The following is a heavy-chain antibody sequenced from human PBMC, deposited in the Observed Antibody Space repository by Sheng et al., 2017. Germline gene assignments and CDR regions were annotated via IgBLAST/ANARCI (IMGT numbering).Heavy chain of an antibody. CDR3: ARCVTTVSNKSRKNYFSYMDV. V-gene: IGHV1-69*04. D-gene: IGHD4-17*01. CDR2: IIPFIDLT. J-gene: IGHJ6*03. CDR1: GGTFNTHA. Sequence: QVQLVQSATEVKKPGSSVKVSCKASGGTFNTHAVSWVRQAPGQGPEWMGGIIPFIDLTHYAQKFQGRVTITADKSTSTVYMEVTSLRSEDTAVYFCARCVTTVSNKSRKNYFSYMDVWGSGTTVTVSS.